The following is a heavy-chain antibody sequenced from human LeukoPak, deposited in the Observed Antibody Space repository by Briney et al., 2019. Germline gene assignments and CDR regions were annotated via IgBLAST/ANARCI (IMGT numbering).Heavy chain of an antibody. D-gene: IGHD6-19*01. CDR1: GGTFSSYA. J-gene: IGHJ4*02. CDR2: MNPNSGNT. Sequence: GASVKVSCKASGGTFSSYAINWVRQATGQGLEWMGWMNPNSGNTGYAQKFQGRVTMTRNTSISTAYMELSSLRSEDTAVYYCARGWYSSGWYYFDYWGQGTLVTVSS. CDR3: ARGWYSSGWYYFDY. V-gene: IGHV1-8*02.